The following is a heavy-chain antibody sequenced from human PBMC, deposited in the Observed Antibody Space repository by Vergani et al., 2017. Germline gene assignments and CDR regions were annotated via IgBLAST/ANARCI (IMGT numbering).Heavy chain of an antibody. V-gene: IGHV4-34*01. CDR3: ARGHSDYVWGSYRRYPGFFDY. D-gene: IGHD3-16*02. Sequence: QVQLQESGPGLVKPSETLSLTCAVYGGSFSGYYWSWIRQPPGTGLEWDGEINHSGSTNYNPSRKSRVTISVDTSKNQFSLKLSSVTAADTAVYYCARGHSDYVWGSYRRYPGFFDYWGQGTLVTVSS. J-gene: IGHJ4*02. CDR1: GGSFSGYY. CDR2: INHSGST.